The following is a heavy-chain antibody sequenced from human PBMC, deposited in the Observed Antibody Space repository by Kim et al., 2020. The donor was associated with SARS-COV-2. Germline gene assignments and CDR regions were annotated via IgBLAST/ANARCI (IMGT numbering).Heavy chain of an antibody. D-gene: IGHD3-3*01. Sequence: GGSLRLSCAASGFTFSDYYMSWIRQAPGKGLEWVSYISSSSSYTNYADSVKGRFTISRDNAKNSLYLQMNSLRAEDTAVYYCARAVDYDFWSGYTNYYYGMDVWGQGTTVTVSS. V-gene: IGHV3-11*05. CDR3: ARAVDYDFWSGYTNYYYGMDV. J-gene: IGHJ6*02. CDR1: GFTFSDYY. CDR2: ISSSSSYT.